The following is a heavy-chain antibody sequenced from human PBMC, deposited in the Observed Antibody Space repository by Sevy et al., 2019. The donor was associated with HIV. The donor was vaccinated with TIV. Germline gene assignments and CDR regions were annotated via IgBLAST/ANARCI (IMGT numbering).Heavy chain of an antibody. V-gene: IGHV3-15*01. J-gene: IGHJ4*02. Sequence: GGSLRLSCAASGFTFSNAWMSWVRQAPGKGLEWVGRIKSKTDGGTTDYAAPVKDRFTISRDDSKNTLYLQMNSLKTEDTAVYYCTTDADSGTYDYWGQGTLVTVSS. D-gene: IGHD6-13*01. CDR2: IKSKTDGGTT. CDR1: GFTFSNAW. CDR3: TTDADSGTYDY.